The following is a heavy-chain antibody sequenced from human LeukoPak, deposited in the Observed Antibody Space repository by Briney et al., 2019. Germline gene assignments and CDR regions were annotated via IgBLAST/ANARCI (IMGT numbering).Heavy chain of an antibody. CDR3: ARGEAYTANNWFDP. J-gene: IGHJ5*02. CDR1: GYTFTGYG. D-gene: IGHD5-18*01. Sequence: ASVTVSCKASGYTFTGYGISWVRQAPGQGLEWMGWISAYNGNTNYAQKLQGRVTMTTDTSTSTAYMELRSLRSDDTAVHYCARGEAYTANNWFDPWGQGTLVTVSS. V-gene: IGHV1-18*01. CDR2: ISAYNGNT.